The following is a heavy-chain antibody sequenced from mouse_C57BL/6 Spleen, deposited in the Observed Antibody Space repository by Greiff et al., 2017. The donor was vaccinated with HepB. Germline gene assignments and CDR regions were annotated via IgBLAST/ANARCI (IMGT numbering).Heavy chain of an antibody. J-gene: IGHJ4*01. CDR3: TSGCRVGARDY. Sequence: QVQLQQSGAELVRPGASVTLSCKASGYKFTDYEMHWVKQTPVHGLEWIGAIDPETGGTASDQKFKGKAIITADKSSSTAYMQLRSLTSEDSAVYYCTSGCRVGARDYWGQGTSVTVSS. CDR1: GYKFTDYE. D-gene: IGHD1-1*01. V-gene: IGHV1-15*01. CDR2: IDPETGGT.